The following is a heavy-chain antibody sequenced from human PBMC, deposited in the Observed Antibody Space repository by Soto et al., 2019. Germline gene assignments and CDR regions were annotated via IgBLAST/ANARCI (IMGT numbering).Heavy chain of an antibody. CDR1: GGTFSSYA. CDR2: IIPIFGTA. V-gene: IGHV1-69*01. Sequence: QVQLVQSGAEVKKPGSSVKVSCKASGGTFSSYAISWVRQAPGQGLEWMGGIIPIFGTANYAEKFQGRLTITADASTSTASMELSSLRSEDTAVYYCAREGGPDIAAAGYDAFDIWGQGTMVTVSS. CDR3: AREGGPDIAAAGYDAFDI. D-gene: IGHD6-13*01. J-gene: IGHJ3*02.